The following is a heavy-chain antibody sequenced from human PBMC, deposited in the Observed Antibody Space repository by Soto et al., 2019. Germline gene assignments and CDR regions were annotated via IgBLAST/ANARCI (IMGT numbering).Heavy chain of an antibody. Sequence: GESLKISCKGSGYSFTSYWISWVRQMPGKGLEWMGRIDPSDSYTNYSPSFQGHVTISADKSISTAYLQWSSLKASDTAMYYCARLAVVVPAALDYYYGMDVWGQGTTVTVSS. CDR1: GYSFTSYW. D-gene: IGHD2-2*01. J-gene: IGHJ6*02. CDR2: IDPSDSYT. CDR3: ARLAVVVPAALDYYYGMDV. V-gene: IGHV5-10-1*01.